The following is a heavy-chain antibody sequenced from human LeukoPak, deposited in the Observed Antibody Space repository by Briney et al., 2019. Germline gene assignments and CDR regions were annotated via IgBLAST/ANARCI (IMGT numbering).Heavy chain of an antibody. CDR3: AKSSPRFYGDYEMYGMDV. D-gene: IGHD4-17*01. V-gene: IGHV3-23*01. J-gene: IGHJ6*02. CDR2: ISGSGGST. CDR1: GFTLRNYD. Sequence: HTGGSLRLSCAGFGFTLRNYDMNWVRQAPGKGLEWVSAISGSGGSTYYADSVKGRFTISRDNSKNTLYLQMNSLRAEDTAVYYCAKSSPRFYGDYEMYGMDVWGQGTTVTVSS.